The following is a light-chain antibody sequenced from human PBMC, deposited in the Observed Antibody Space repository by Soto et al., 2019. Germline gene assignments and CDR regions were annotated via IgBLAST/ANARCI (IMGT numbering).Light chain of an antibody. Sequence: SYELTQPPSVSVAPGQTARITCGGNNIGSKSVHWYQQRPGQAPVLVVYDDRDRPSGIPERFSGSNSGNTATLTISRVEAGDEADYYCQVWDSSGDHYVFGTGTKLTVL. V-gene: IGLV3-21*02. CDR2: DDR. CDR1: NIGSKS. J-gene: IGLJ1*01. CDR3: QVWDSSGDHYV.